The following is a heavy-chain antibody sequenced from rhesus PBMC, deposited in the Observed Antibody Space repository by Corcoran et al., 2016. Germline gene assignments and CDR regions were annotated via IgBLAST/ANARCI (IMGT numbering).Heavy chain of an antibody. V-gene: IGHV3-72*01. D-gene: IGHD4-23*01. CDR2: IGPGGDT. Sequence: EVQLVESGGGLVQPGGALRLSCAASGFTFSSYAMQWVHQAPGKGLEWVSAIGPGGDTYYADAEKGRFTISRNNAKNSLYLQMNSLRAEDTAVYYCARGGYEYSNYVNYWGQGVLVTVSS. CDR3: ARGGYEYSNYVNY. CDR1: GFTFSSYA. J-gene: IGHJ4*01.